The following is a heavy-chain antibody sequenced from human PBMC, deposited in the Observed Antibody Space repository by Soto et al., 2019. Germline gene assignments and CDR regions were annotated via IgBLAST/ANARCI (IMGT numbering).Heavy chain of an antibody. CDR1: GGSIDSSDW. CDR3: ARDHHYRNSWSFDS. V-gene: IGHV4-4*02. CDR2: IFHGGTI. D-gene: IGHD6-13*01. Sequence: QVQLQESGPGLVKPSGTLSLTCAVSGGSIDSSDWWNWVRQPPGKGLEWIGEIFHGGTIIYNPSLKSRVTISVDKSRNQFSLELTSVTAAVTAVYYCARDHHYRNSWSFDSWGQGTLVTVSS. J-gene: IGHJ4*02.